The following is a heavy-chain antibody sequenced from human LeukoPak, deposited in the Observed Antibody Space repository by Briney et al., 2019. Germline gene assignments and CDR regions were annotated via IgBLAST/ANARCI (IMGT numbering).Heavy chain of an antibody. D-gene: IGHD5-24*01. CDR1: GGSISSYY. CDR3: ATGDGYNSYYFNQ. CDR2: FYWSGNT. Sequence: SETLSLTCTVSGGSISSYYWSWIRQPPGEGLEWVGSFYWSGNTYYNPSLKSRVTVLVDKSKNVFSLKLNSVTAADTALYYCATGDGYNSYYFNQWGQGILVTVSP. V-gene: IGHV4-59*12. J-gene: IGHJ4*02.